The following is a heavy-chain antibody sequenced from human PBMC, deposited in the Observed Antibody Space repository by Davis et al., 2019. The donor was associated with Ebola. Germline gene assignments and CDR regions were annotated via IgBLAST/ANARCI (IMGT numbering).Heavy chain of an antibody. CDR3: ARDGICTGGVCYDYYFDY. CDR1: GGSISSSNW. CDR2: IYHSGST. J-gene: IGHJ4*02. Sequence: SETLSLTCAVSGGSISSSNWWSWVRQPPGKGLEWIGEIYHSGSTNYNPSLKSRVTISVDKSKNQFSLKLSSVTAADTAVYYCARDGICTGGVCYDYYFDYWGQGTLVTVSS. D-gene: IGHD2-8*02. V-gene: IGHV4-4*02.